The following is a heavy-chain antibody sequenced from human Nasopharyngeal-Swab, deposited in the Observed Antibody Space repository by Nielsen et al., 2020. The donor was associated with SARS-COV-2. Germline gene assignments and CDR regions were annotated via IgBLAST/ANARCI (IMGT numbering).Heavy chain of an antibody. CDR3: ATQTKNGGWYFDL. V-gene: IGHV3-48*02. Sequence: GGSLRLSCAASGFTFSSYSMNWVRQAPGKGLEWVSYISSSSSTIYYADSVKGRFTISRDNAKNSLYLQMNSLRDEDTAVYYCATQTKNGGWYFDLWGRGTLVTVSS. J-gene: IGHJ2*01. CDR1: GFTFSSYS. CDR2: ISSSSSTI.